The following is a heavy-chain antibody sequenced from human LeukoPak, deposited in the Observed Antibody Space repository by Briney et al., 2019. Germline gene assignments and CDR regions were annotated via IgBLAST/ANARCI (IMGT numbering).Heavy chain of an antibody. CDR1: GYTLTKLS. D-gene: IGHD6-13*01. CDR3: ATATVYSSSWYREEHDY. V-gene: IGHV1-24*01. Sequence: GASVKVSCKVSGYTLTKLSMHWVRQAPGKGLEWMGGFDPEDGETIYAQKFQGRVTMTEDTSTDTAYMELSSLRSEDTAVYYCATATVYSSSWYREEHDYWGQGTLVTVSS. CDR2: FDPEDGET. J-gene: IGHJ4*02.